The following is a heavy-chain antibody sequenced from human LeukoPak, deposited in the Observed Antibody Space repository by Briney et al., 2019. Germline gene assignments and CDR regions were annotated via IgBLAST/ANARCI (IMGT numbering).Heavy chain of an antibody. D-gene: IGHD6-13*01. V-gene: IGHV3-30-3*01. J-gene: IGHJ4*02. CDR3: ARDPHSSSRYGVSIDY. Sequence: GGSLRLSCAASGFTFSSYAMHWVRQAPGKGLEWVAVISYDGSNKYYADSVKGRFTISRDNSKNTLYLQMNSLRAEDTAVYYCARDPHSSSRYGVSIDYWGQGTLVTVSS. CDR2: ISYDGSNK. CDR1: GFTFSSYA.